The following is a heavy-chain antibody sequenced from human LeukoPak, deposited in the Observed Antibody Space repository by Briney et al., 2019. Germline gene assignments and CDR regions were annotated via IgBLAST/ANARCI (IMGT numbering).Heavy chain of an antibody. CDR1: GFTFSYYS. Sequence: PGGSLRLSCVASGFTFSYYSMNWVRQAPGKGLEWVSYINSISGEIWYADSVKGRFTISRDDAKNSLYLQMNSLRDEDTAVYYCARDHGYAFDYWGQGTLVNVSS. D-gene: IGHD5-12*01. CDR2: INSISGEI. J-gene: IGHJ4*02. CDR3: ARDHGYAFDY. V-gene: IGHV3-48*02.